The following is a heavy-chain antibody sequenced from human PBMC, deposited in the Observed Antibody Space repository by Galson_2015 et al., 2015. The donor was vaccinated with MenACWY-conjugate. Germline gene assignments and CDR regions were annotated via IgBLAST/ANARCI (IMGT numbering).Heavy chain of an antibody. D-gene: IGHD4/OR15-4a*01. J-gene: IGHJ3*01. CDR1: GFTFTDAW. CDR3: ARAADGAMVLPVDVFDL. CDR2: ISYTGVNE. V-gene: IGHV3-30*03. Sequence: SLRLSCAASGFTFTDAWMTWVRQAPGKGLEWVATISYTGVNEYYADSVKGRFTISRDNSKNTVYLQMSSLRAEDTAVYFCARAADGAMVLPVDVFDLWGQGTMVTVSS.